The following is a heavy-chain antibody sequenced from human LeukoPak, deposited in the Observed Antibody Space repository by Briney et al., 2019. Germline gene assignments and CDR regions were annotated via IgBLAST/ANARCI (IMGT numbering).Heavy chain of an antibody. V-gene: IGHV3-33*01. CDR3: ARDSEWAYLLQYYFDY. Sequence: GGSLRLSCAASGFTFSSYGMHWVRQAPGKGLEWVAVIWYDGSDKFYADSVKGRFTISRDNSKNTLYLQMSSLRAEDTAVYYCARDSEWAYLLQYYFDYWGQGTLVTVSS. CDR1: GFTFSSYG. CDR2: IWYDGSDK. D-gene: IGHD1-26*01. J-gene: IGHJ4*02.